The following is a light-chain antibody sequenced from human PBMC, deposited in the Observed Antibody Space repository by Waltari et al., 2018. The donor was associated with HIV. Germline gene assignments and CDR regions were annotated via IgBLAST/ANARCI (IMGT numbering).Light chain of an antibody. CDR1: SGSIASNY. CDR2: EHN. CDR3: QSSYTNNQV. Sequence: NFMLTQPHSVSESPGKTVTISCTRSSGSIASNYVQWYQQRPGSAPTAVIYEHNQRASGVPERFSGSVDSSSNSASLTISGLKTEDEADYYCQSSYTNNQVFGGGTKLTVL. J-gene: IGLJ3*02. V-gene: IGLV6-57*03.